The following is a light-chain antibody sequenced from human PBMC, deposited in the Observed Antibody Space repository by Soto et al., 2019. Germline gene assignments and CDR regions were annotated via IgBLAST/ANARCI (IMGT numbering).Light chain of an antibody. J-gene: IGKJ2*01. Sequence: DIVMTQSPDSLTVSLGERATINCKSSQSILYSSNNKNYLAWYQQKPGQPPKLLIYWASTRESGVPDRFSVSGSGTDFTLTITSLQAEDVAVYYCQQSCNTPQTFGQGTKLEIK. CDR1: QSILYSSNNKNY. V-gene: IGKV4-1*01. CDR2: WAS. CDR3: QQSCNTPQT.